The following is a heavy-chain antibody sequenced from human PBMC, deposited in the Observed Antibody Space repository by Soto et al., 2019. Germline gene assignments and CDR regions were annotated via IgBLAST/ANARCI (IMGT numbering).Heavy chain of an antibody. Sequence: PSQTLSLPCSVSGGSVVSLDDFWTWIRKPPGKGLEYIGFIYNSGTTNYNPSLKSRVSISVDTSKNQLSLRLDSVTAADTAVYYCATSEGTLGRGVGVLEYWGQGTLVTVSS. V-gene: IGHV4-61*08. CDR2: IYNSGTT. J-gene: IGHJ4*02. CDR1: GGSVVSLDDF. D-gene: IGHD3-10*01. CDR3: ATSEGTLGRGVGVLEY.